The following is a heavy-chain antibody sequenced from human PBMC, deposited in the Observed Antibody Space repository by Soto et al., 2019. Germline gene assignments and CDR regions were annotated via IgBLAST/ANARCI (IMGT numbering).Heavy chain of an antibody. J-gene: IGHJ4*02. V-gene: IGHV4-59*01. CDR1: GGSISNYC. CDR2: IYYSGST. CDR3: ARGGTPIDY. D-gene: IGHD3-16*01. Sequence: NPSETLSLTCTVSGGSISNYCWSWIRQPPGKGLEWIGYIYYSGSTNYNPSLKSRVTISVDTSKNQFSLKLNSVTAADTAVYYCARGGTPIDYWGQGTLVTVS.